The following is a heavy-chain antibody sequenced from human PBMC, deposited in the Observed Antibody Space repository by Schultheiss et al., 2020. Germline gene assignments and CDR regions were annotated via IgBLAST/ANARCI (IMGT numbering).Heavy chain of an antibody. CDR2: IYWSDDK. J-gene: IGHJ4*02. CDR3: ARVLGYCSSTSCYALYYFDY. Sequence: SGPTLVKPTQTLTLTCTFSGFSLSTSGVGVGWIRQPPGKALEWLALIYWSDDKRYSPSLKSRLTITKDTSKNQVVLTMTNMDPVDTATYYCARVLGYCSSTSCYALYYFDYWGQGTLVTVSS. CDR1: GFSLSTSGVG. D-gene: IGHD2-2*01. V-gene: IGHV2-5*01.